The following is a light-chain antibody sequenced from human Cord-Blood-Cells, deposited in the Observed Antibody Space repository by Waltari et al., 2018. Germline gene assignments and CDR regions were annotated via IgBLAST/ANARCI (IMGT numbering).Light chain of an antibody. CDR1: SSAVGRYNL. J-gene: IGLJ3*02. V-gene: IGLV2-23*01. CDR3: CSYAGSSTWV. Sequence: QSALTQPASVSGSPGQSITISCTGTSSAVGRYNLVSWYQQHPGKAPKLMIYEGSNRPSGVSNRFSGSKSGNTASLTISGLQAEDEADYYCCSYAGSSTWVFGGGTKLTVL. CDR2: EGS.